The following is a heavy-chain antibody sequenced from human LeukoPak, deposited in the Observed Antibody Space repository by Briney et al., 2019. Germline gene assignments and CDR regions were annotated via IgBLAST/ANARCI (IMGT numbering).Heavy chain of an antibody. CDR2: IRYDGSNK. CDR3: AKTLLRFLEYQFDY. D-gene: IGHD3-3*01. CDR1: GFTFSSYG. J-gene: IGHJ4*02. V-gene: IGHV3-30*02. Sequence: GGSLRLSCAASGFTFSSYGMHWVRQAPGKGLEWVALIRYDGSNKYYADSVKGRFTISRDNSKNTLYLQMNSLRAEDTAVYYCAKTLLRFLEYQFDYWGQGTLVTVSS.